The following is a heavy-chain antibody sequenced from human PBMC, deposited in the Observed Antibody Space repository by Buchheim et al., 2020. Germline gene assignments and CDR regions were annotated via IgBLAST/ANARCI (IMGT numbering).Heavy chain of an antibody. D-gene: IGHD1-26*01. CDR3: ARLRLLYYYGMDV. V-gene: IGHV4-34*01. CDR1: GGSFSGYY. CDR2: INHSGST. Sequence: QVQLQQWGAGLLKPSETLSLTCAVYGGSFSGYYWSWIRQPPGKGLEWIGEINHSGSTNYNPSLKSRVTISVDKSKNQLSLKLSSVTAADTAVYYCARLRLLYYYGMDVWGQGTT. J-gene: IGHJ6*02.